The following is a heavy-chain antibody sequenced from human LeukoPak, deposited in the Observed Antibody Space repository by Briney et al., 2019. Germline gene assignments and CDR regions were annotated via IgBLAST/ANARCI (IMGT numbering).Heavy chain of an antibody. CDR2: IYYSGST. V-gene: IGHV4-39*01. J-gene: IGHJ1*01. Sequence: SETLSLTCTISGDFISSSRYYWGWIRQPPGKGLEWIGDIYYSGSTYYNPALKSRVSMSIDTSENQFSLELRSVADADTALYYCARRRYYDSTGYLEWGQGTLVTVTS. CDR3: ARRRYYDSTGYLE. CDR1: GDFISSSRYY. D-gene: IGHD3-22*01.